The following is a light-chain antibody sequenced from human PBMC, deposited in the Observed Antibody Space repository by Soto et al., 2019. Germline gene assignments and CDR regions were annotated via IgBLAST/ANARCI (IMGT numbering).Light chain of an antibody. CDR2: QAS. CDR1: QSISSG. J-gene: IGKJ1*01. Sequence: DIQMTQSPSTLSASVGDRVTITFRASQSISSGLAWYQQKPGKAPKLRIYQASSLESGVPSRFSGSGSGTEFTLTISSLQPDDFATYYCQQYNTYPWTFGQGNKVEIK. CDR3: QQYNTYPWT. V-gene: IGKV1-5*03.